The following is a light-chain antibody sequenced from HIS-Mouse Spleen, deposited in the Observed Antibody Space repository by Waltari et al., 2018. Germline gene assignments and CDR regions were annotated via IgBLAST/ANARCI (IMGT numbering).Light chain of an antibody. CDR3: YSTDSSGNHRV. CDR1: SLPKKY. V-gene: IGLV3-10*01. Sequence: SYELTQPPSVSVSPGQTAWITCAGESLPKKYAYRYQQKSGQAPVLVIYEDSKRPSGIPERFSGSSSGTMATLTISGAQVEDEADYYCYSTDSSGNHRVFGGGTKLTVL. CDR2: EDS. J-gene: IGLJ2*01.